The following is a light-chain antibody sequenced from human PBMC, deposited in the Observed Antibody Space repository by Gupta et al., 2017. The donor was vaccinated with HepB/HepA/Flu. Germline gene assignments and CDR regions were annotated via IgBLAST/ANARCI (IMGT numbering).Light chain of an antibody. J-gene: IGLJ2*01. V-gene: IGLV2-23*02. CDR3: CSYAGSSTFVV. CDR2: EVS. Sequence: QSALTQPASASGSPGQSITISCTGTSSDVGCYNLVSWYQQHPGKAPKLMIYEVSKRPSGVSNRFSGSKSGNTASLTISGLQAEDEADYYCCSYAGSSTFVVFGGGTKLTVL. CDR1: SSDVGCYNL.